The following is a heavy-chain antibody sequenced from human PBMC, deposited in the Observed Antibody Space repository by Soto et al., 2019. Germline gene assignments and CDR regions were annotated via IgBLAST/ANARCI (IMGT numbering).Heavy chain of an antibody. CDR1: GYIFTSYA. J-gene: IGHJ4*02. CDR2: INAGNGNT. CDR3: AREPNYFDY. Sequence: ASVKVSCKASGYIFTSYANHWVRQAPGQRLEWMGWINAGNGNTKYSQKFQGRVTISRDTSASTVYMELSSLRSEDTAVYYCAREPNYFDYWGQGTLVTVS. V-gene: IGHV1-3*01.